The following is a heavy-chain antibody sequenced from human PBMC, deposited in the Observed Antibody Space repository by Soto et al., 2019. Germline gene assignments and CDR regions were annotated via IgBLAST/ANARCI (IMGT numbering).Heavy chain of an antibody. CDR1: GGSISSGSYY. J-gene: IGHJ3*02. D-gene: IGHD3-22*01. V-gene: IGHV4-39*01. CDR3: ARQTDSYYTFDAFDI. Sequence: PSETLSLTCTVSGGSISSGSYYWDWIRQPPGKGLEWIGNVYYSGSTNYNPSLESRVTISVDTSKNQFSLELSSVTAADTAVYYCARQTDSYYTFDAFDIWGQGTMVTVSS. CDR2: VYYSGST.